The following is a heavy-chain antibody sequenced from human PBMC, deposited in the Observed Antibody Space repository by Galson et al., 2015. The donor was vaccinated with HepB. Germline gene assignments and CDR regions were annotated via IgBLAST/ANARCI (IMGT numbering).Heavy chain of an antibody. D-gene: IGHD5-12*01. CDR2: ISGSGGRT. Sequence: SLRLSCAASGFTFSSSAMGWVRQAPRKGLEWVSVISGSGGRTYYADSVKGRFTISRDNSKNTLYLQMNSLRAEDTAVYYCAKGSYDQPLFWGQGTLVTVSS. V-gene: IGHV3-23*01. CDR3: AKGSYDQPLF. J-gene: IGHJ4*02. CDR1: GFTFSSSA.